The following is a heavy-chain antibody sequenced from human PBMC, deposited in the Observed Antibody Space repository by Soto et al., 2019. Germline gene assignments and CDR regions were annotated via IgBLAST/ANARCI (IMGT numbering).Heavy chain of an antibody. V-gene: IGHV4-61*08. D-gene: IGHD6-19*01. CDR2: INYSGST. J-gene: IGHJ4*02. CDR1: GFSISSGDCY. Sequence: SETLSLTCTVSGFSISSGDCYWSWIRKPPGKGLEWIGEINYSGSTNYNPSLKSRVTISVDTSKNQFSLKLSSVTAADTAVYYCARCRKFQWLVHRYYFDYWGQGTLVTVSS. CDR3: ARCRKFQWLVHRYYFDY.